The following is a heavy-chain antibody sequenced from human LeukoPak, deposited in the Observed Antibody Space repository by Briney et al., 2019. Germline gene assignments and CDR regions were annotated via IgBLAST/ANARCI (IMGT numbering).Heavy chain of an antibody. Sequence: SETLSLTCAVYGGSFSGYYWSWIRQPPGKGLEWIGEINHSGSTNYNPSLKSRVTISVDTSKNQFSLKLSSVTAADTAVYYCARSPYASNWFDPWGQGTLVTVSS. V-gene: IGHV4-34*01. CDR3: ARSPYASNWFDP. CDR2: INHSGST. D-gene: IGHD3-10*01. CDR1: GGSFSGYY. J-gene: IGHJ5*02.